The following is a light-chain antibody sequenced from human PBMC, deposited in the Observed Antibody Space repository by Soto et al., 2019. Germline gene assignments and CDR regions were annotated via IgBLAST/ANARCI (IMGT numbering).Light chain of an antibody. J-gene: IGKJ5*01. CDR1: QSVSSN. CDR2: DAS. CDR3: QQYGSSHT. V-gene: IGKV3-20*01. Sequence: EVVLTQSPATLSVSAGERATLSCRASQSVSSNLAWYQQKPGQAPRLLIYDASSRATGIPDRFSGSGSGTDFTLTISRLEPEDFAVYYCQQYGSSHTFGQGTQLEIK.